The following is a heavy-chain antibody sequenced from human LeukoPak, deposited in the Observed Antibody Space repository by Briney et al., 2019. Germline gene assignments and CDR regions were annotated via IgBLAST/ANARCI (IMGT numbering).Heavy chain of an antibody. J-gene: IGHJ5*02. V-gene: IGHV4-34*01. CDR3: ARHEFMGSDYAA. Sequence: SETLSLTCAVYGGSFSGYYWSWIRQPPGKGLEWIGSIYYSGSTYYNPSLKSRVSISVDTSKNQFSLKLSSVTAADTAVYYCARHEFMGSDYAAWGQGTLVTVSS. CDR2: IYYSGST. D-gene: IGHD4-17*01. CDR1: GGSFSGYY.